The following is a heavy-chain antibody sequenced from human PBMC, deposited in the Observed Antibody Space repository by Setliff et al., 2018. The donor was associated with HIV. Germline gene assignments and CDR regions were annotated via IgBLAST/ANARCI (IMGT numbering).Heavy chain of an antibody. CDR2: IYGTGSA. Sequence: ETLSLTCTVSGGSISGSYWNWFRRPAGQGLEWIGRIYGTGSAFYNPSFKSRATFAVDTARSQFSLNLRTVTAADTAVYYCARDLGSGHFDYWGQGTQVTVSS. V-gene: IGHV4-4*07. J-gene: IGHJ4*02. CDR1: GGSISGSY. CDR3: ARDLGSGHFDY.